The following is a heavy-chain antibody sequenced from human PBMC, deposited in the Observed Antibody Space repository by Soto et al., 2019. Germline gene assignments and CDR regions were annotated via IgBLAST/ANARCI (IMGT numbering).Heavy chain of an antibody. J-gene: IGHJ5*02. V-gene: IGHV4-30-2*01. CDR3: ARGGLFYYDTSGYYERRWFDP. CDR2: IYHSVST. D-gene: IGHD3-22*01. CDR1: GGSISSGGYS. Sequence: TLSLTCAVSGGSISSGGYSWSWIRQPPGKGLEWIGYIYHSVSTYYNPSLKSRVTISVDRSKNQFSLKLSSVTAADTAVYYCARGGLFYYDTSGYYERRWFDPWGQGTLVTVSS.